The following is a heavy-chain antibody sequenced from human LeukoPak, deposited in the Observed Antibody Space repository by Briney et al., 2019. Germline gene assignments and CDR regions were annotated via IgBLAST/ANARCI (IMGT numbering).Heavy chain of an antibody. Sequence: PSETLSLTCTVSGYSISSGYYWGWIRQPPGKGLEWIGSIYHSGSTYYNPSLKSRVTISVDTSKNQFSLKLSSVTAADTAIYYCAKGAGGFSYYNWFDPWGQGTLVTVSS. D-gene: IGHD5-18*01. CDR3: AKGAGGFSYYNWFDP. CDR2: IYHSGST. J-gene: IGHJ5*02. CDR1: GYSISSGYY. V-gene: IGHV4-38-2*02.